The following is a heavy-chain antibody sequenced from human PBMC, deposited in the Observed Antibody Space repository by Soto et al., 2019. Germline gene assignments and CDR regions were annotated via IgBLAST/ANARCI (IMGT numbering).Heavy chain of an antibody. CDR1: GFTFSSYG. CDR3: AKDLEWLMMYYYYGMDV. CDR2: ISYDGSNK. Sequence: GGSLSLSCSASGFTFSSYGMHWVRQAPGKGLEWVAVISYDGSNKYYADSVKGRFTISRDNSKNTLYLQMNSLRAEDTAVYYCAKDLEWLMMYYYYGMDVWGQGTTVTVSS. D-gene: IGHD6-19*01. V-gene: IGHV3-30*18. J-gene: IGHJ6*02.